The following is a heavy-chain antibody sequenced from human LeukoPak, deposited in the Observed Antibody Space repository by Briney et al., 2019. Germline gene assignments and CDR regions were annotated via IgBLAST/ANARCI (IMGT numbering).Heavy chain of an antibody. CDR2: ISGSGSDT. Sequence: GGSLRLSRAASRFIFSDYYMTLIRQPPAKGLEWLSYISGSGSDTNYADSVKGRFTTSRDNAKNSLYLRMNSLRAEDTAVYYCARVGSIAAAGTPDYWGQGTLVTVSS. D-gene: IGHD6-13*01. J-gene: IGHJ4*02. CDR3: ARVGSIAAAGTPDY. CDR1: RFIFSDYY. V-gene: IGHV3-11*06.